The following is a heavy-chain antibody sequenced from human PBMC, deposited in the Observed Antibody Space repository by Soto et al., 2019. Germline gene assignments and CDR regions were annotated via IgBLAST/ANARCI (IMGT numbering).Heavy chain of an antibody. J-gene: IGHJ6*02. Sequence: PSETLSLTCAVSGYSISSGNYWAWIRQPPGRGLEWIGSLYHIGSTHYNASLKSRVTISVDTSKNHFSLELSSVTAADTAIYYCRSSTSCYDESCVDVWGQGTMVTVSS. V-gene: IGHV4-38-2*01. CDR3: RSSTSCYDESCVDV. D-gene: IGHD2-2*01. CDR1: GYSISSGNY. CDR2: LYHIGST.